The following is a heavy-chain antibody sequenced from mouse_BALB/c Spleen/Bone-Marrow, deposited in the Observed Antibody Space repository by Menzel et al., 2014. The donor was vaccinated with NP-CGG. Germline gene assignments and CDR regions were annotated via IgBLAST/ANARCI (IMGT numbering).Heavy chain of an antibody. CDR1: GFDFSRYW. J-gene: IGHJ2*01. D-gene: IGHD1-1*01. CDR2: INPDSSTI. V-gene: IGHV4-1*02. CDR3: ARQGYYGYSDY. Sequence: EVKLLESGSGLVQPGGSLKLSCAASGFDFSRYWMSWVRQAPGKGLEWIGEINPDSSTINYTPSLKDKFIISRDNAKNTLYLQMSKVRSEDAALYYCARQGYYGYSDYWGQGTTLTVSS.